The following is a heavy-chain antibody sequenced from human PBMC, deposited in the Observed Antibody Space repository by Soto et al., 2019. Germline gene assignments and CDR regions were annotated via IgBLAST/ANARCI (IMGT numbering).Heavy chain of an antibody. CDR1: GFTINRFG. Sequence: QVRLVESGGGVVEPGRSLRLSCVASGFTINRFGMEWVRQAPGKGLEWVALISSDGRNEYYSDSVKGRFTISRDMSKNTVYLQMNSLRVEDTAVYYCARVAYYWGQGTLVTVSS. CDR3: ARVAYY. CDR2: ISSDGRNE. J-gene: IGHJ4*02. D-gene: IGHD2-15*01. V-gene: IGHV3-30*03.